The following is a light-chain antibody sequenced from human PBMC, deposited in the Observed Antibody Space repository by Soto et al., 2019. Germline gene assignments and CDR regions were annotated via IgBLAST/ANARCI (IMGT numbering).Light chain of an antibody. V-gene: IGLV2-14*01. CDR1: SSDVGGYNY. J-gene: IGLJ1*01. CDR2: EVT. CDR3: SSYTSSSTLLYV. Sequence: QSALTQPASVSGSPGQSITISCTVTSSDVGGYNYVSWYQQHPGKAPKLMIYEVTNRPSGVSNRFSGSKSGNTASLTISGLQAEDEADYYCSSYTSSSTLLYVFGTGTKVTVL.